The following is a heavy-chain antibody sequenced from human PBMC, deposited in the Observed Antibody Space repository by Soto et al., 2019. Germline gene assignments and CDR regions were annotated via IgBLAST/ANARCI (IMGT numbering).Heavy chain of an antibody. CDR3: ARDRGGYSYGFPPSFDY. CDR1: GGSISSGGYY. J-gene: IGHJ4*02. CDR2: IYYSGST. D-gene: IGHD5-18*01. V-gene: IGHV4-31*03. Sequence: QVQLQESGPGLVKPSQTLSLTCTVSGGSISSGGYYWSWIRQHPGKGLEWIGYIYYSGSTYYNPSLKSRVTISVDTSKNQFSLKLSSMTAADTAVYYCARDRGGYSYGFPPSFDYWGQGTLVTVSS.